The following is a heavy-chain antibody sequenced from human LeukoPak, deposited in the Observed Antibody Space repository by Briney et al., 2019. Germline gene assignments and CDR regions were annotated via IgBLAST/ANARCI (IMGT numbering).Heavy chain of an antibody. J-gene: IGHJ4*02. CDR3: ARDISGFRGAIDY. CDR1: GGSISSYY. D-gene: IGHD3-10*01. V-gene: IGHV4-59*01. Sequence: PSETLSLTCTVSGGSISSYYWSWIRQPPGKGLEWIGYIYYSGSTNYNPSLKSRVTISVDTSKNQFSLKLSSVTAADTAVYYCARDISGFRGAIDYWGQGTLVTVSS. CDR2: IYYSGST.